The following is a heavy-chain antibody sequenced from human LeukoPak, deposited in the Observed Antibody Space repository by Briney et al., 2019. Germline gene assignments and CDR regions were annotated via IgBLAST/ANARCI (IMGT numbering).Heavy chain of an antibody. CDR2: VYYSGST. CDR1: GGSFSTYY. Sequence: SETLSLTCAVYGGSFSTYYWTWIRQPPGKGLEWMGYVYYSGSTSYNPSLNSRVTMSVDTSKNQFSLKLSPVTATDTAVYYCARYFCSGGRCSHFDYWGQGTLVTVSS. D-gene: IGHD2-15*01. CDR3: ARYFCSGGRCSHFDY. V-gene: IGHV4-59*08. J-gene: IGHJ4*02.